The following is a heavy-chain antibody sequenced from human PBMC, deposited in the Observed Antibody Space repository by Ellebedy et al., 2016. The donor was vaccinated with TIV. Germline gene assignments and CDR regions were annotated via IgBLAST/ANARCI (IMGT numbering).Heavy chain of an antibody. CDR1: GFPFINYV. V-gene: IGHV3-23*01. J-gene: IGHJ4*02. Sequence: GGSLRLXXATPGFPFINYVMAWFRRAPGKGLEWVPAIDDTGVTRYYAESVKGRFTISRDNSNDTVYLQMNSLRAEDTAVHYCAKDARDVLYYFDSWGQGIPVTVSS. CDR2: IDDTGVTR. CDR3: AKDARDVLYYFDS. D-gene: IGHD2-2*02.